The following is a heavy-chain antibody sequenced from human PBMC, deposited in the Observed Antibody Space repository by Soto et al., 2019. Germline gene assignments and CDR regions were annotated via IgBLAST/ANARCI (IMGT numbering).Heavy chain of an antibody. CDR3: ARDKEVAPSYGMDV. CDR2: IYSGGLT. J-gene: IGHJ6*02. Sequence: LRLSCAASGFSVSSSYMSWVRQAPGKGLEWVSVIYSGGLTYYAGSVKGRFTVSRDNSKNVLYLQMSRLRAEDTAVYFCARDKEVAPSYGMDVWGQGTTVTVSS. V-gene: IGHV3-53*01. CDR1: GFSVSSSY.